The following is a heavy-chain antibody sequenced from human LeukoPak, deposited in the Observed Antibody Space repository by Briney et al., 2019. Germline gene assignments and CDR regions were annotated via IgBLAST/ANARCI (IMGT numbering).Heavy chain of an antibody. D-gene: IGHD1-26*01. CDR1: GGSFSGYY. J-gene: IGHJ3*02. CDR2: INHSGST. Sequence: SETLSLTCAVYGGSFSGYYWSWIRQPPGKGLEWIGEINHSGSTNYNPSLKSRVTISVDTSKNQFSLKLSSVTAAEKAVYYRARISPFRIIVAATSNAFDIWGKGTTVTVSS. CDR3: ARISPFRIIVAATSNAFDI. V-gene: IGHV4-34*01.